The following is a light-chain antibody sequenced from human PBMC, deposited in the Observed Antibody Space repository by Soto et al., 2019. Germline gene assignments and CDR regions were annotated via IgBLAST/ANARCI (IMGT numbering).Light chain of an antibody. CDR3: SSYAGSNNFVV. J-gene: IGLJ2*01. CDR2: EVS. V-gene: IGLV2-8*01. Sequence: QSALTQPPSASVSPGQSVTISCTGTSSDVGGYNYVSWYQQHPGKAPKLMIYEVSKRPSGVPDRFSGSKSGNTASLTVSGLQAEDEADYYCSSYAGSNNFVVFGGGTKLTVL. CDR1: SSDVGGYNY.